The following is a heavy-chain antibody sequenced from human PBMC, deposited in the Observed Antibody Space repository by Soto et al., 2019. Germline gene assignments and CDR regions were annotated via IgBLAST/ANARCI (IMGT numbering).Heavy chain of an antibody. CDR2: IKQDGSEK. Sequence: GGSLRLSCAASGFTFSSYWMSWVRQAPGKGLEWVANIKQDGSEKYYVDSVKGRFTISRDNAKNSLYLQMNSLRAEDTAVYYCARFGDGDYFLSRAFDIWGQGTMVTVSS. CDR3: ARFGDGDYFLSRAFDI. V-gene: IGHV3-7*01. D-gene: IGHD4-17*01. J-gene: IGHJ3*02. CDR1: GFTFSSYW.